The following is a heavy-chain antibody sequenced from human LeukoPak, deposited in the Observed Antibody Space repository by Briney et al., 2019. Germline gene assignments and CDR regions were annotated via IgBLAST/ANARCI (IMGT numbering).Heavy chain of an antibody. V-gene: IGHV4-39*01. J-gene: IGHJ5*02. CDR2: FYYTGTT. CDR3: ARLREDTSMFNWFDP. CDR1: GGSIRSSCYY. Sequence: SETLSLTCTVSGGSIRSSCYYWDWIRQPPGKELEGIGSFYYTGTTFYNPSLKSRVSISVDTSKNQFSLKLTSVTATDTAVYYCARLREDTSMFNWFDPWGQGTLVTVSS. D-gene: IGHD5-18*01.